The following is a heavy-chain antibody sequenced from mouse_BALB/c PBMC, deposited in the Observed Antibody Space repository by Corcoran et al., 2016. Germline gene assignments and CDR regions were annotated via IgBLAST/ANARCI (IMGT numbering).Heavy chain of an antibody. CDR2: INPYNGAT. CDR3: AYGSSCFDY. V-gene: IGHV1-26*01. Sequence: EVQLQQSGPELVKPGASVKISCKASGYSFTGYYMHWVKQSHVKSLEWIGRINPYNGATSYNQNFKDKASLTVDKSSSTAYMELHSLTSEDSAVYYCAYGSSCFDYWGQGTTLTVSS. J-gene: IGHJ2*01. D-gene: IGHD1-1*01. CDR1: GYSFTGYY.